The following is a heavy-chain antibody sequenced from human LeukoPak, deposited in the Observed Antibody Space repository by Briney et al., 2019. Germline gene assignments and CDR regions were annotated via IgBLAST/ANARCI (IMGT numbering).Heavy chain of an antibody. CDR1: GYTFTVNY. CDR2: MNPNSGVT. Sequence: ALVKVSCKPSGYTFTVNYLHWVRQAPGQGLEWVGWMNPNSGVTVYAQNFQGRVTMTRDTSISTAYMELSSLTSDDTAVYYCTRGAGTSWFDYWGQGSLVTVSS. V-gene: IGHV1-2*02. D-gene: IGHD2-2*01. J-gene: IGHJ4*02. CDR3: TRGAGTSWFDY.